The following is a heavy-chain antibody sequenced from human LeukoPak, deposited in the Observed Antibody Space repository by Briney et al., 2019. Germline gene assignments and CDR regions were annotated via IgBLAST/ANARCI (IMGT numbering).Heavy chain of an antibody. CDR2: ISSSSSTI. V-gene: IGHV3-48*01. D-gene: IGHD4-17*01. CDR1: GFTFSSYS. J-gene: IGHJ4*02. Sequence: GGSLRLSCAASGFTFSSYSMNWVRQAPGKGLEWVSYISSSSSTIYYADSVKGRFTISRDNAKNSLYLQMNSLRAEDTAVYYCASSHYGDYKSVDYWGQGTLVTVSS. CDR3: ASSHYGDYKSVDY.